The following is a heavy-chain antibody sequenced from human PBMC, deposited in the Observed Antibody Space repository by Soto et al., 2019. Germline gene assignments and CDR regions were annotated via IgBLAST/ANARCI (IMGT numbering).Heavy chain of an antibody. CDR1: GFTFSSYA. Sequence: AGSLRLSCAASGFTFSSYAMHWVRQAPGKGLEWVAVISYDGSNKYYADSVKGRFTISRDNSKNTLYLQMNSLRAEDTAVYYCAKTRSSSWDPHDYYYGMDVWGQGTTVTVSS. J-gene: IGHJ6*02. V-gene: IGHV3-30*18. D-gene: IGHD6-13*01. CDR3: AKTRSSSWDPHDYYYGMDV. CDR2: ISYDGSNK.